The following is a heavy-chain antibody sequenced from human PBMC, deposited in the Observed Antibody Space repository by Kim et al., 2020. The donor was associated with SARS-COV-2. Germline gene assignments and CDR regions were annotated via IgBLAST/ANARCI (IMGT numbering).Heavy chain of an antibody. V-gene: IGHV1-46*01. CDR3: ARVLVPSTRDPPTD. J-gene: IGHJ4*02. CDR1: GYTFTSYY. Sequence: ASVKVSCKASGYTFTSYYIHWVRQAPGQGLEWMGIINPSGGTTGYAQKFQGRVTLTRDTSTNTVYMELSSLRSEDTAVYYCARVLVPSTRDPPTDWGQGTLVTVSS. CDR2: INPSGGTT. D-gene: IGHD2-21*02.